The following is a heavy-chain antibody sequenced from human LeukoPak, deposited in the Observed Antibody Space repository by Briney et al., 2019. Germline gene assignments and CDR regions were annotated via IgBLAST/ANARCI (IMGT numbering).Heavy chain of an antibody. Sequence: GGSLKISCKGSGYSFTSYWIGWVRQMPGKGLEGMGIIYPGDSDTRYSPSFQGQVPISADKSISTAYLQWSSLKASDTAMYYCARPRYSSSWYYFDYWGQGTLVTVSS. CDR1: GYSFTSYW. V-gene: IGHV5-51*01. CDR2: IYPGDSDT. J-gene: IGHJ4*02. CDR3: ARPRYSSSWYYFDY. D-gene: IGHD6-13*01.